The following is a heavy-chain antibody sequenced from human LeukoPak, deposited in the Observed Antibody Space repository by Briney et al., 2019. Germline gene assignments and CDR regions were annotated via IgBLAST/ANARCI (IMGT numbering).Heavy chain of an antibody. CDR2: IHSSGST. J-gene: IGHJ6*03. CDR3: ARHGVDVTTIPDYSYYYMDV. V-gene: IGHV4-4*09. D-gene: IGHD3-3*01. CDR1: GGSINSYY. Sequence: PSETLSLTCTASGGSINSYYWSWIRQPPGKGLEWIAYIHSSGSTEYNPSLKSRVTISLDTSKNQVSLKLNSVTAADTAVYYCARHGVDVTTIPDYSYYYMDVWGKGTTVTVSS.